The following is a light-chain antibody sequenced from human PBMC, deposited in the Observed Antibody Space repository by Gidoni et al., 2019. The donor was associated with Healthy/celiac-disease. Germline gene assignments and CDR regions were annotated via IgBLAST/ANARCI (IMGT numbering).Light chain of an antibody. V-gene: IGLV3-21*04. CDR1: NIGSKS. CDR2: SDS. CDR3: QVWDSSSDHRV. J-gene: IGLJ2*01. Sequence: SYVLTQPPSVSVDPGKTARITCGGNNIGSKSVHWYQQKPGQAPVLVIYSDSDRPPGIPERFSGSNSGNTATLTISRVEAGDEADYYCQVWDSSSDHRVFGGGTKLTVL.